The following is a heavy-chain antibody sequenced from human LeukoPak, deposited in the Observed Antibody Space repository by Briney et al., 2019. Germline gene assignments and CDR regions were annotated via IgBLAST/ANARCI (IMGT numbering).Heavy chain of an antibody. CDR2: MSRSGNII. D-gene: IGHD1-20*01. J-gene: IGHJ3*02. CDR1: GFTFSDYN. CDR3: ARDLTGSGYDI. V-gene: IGHV3-48*04. Sequence: GGSLRLSCATSGFTFSDYNMNWVRQVPGKGLESVSYMSRSGNIIYYADSVKGRFTISRDNAKNSLYLQMNSLRAEDTAVYYCARDLTGSGYDIWGQGTMVTVSS.